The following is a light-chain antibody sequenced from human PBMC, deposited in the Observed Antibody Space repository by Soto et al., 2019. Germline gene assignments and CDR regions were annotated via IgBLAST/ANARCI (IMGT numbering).Light chain of an antibody. CDR1: QSVSSNY. CDR3: QQYGSTTPWT. Sequence: ENVFTQSPSALSLSPGERATLSCRASQSVSSNYLAWYQQQPGQAPRLLIYGASTRATGIPDRFSGSGSGTDFTLTISRLEPEDSAVHYCQQYGSTTPWTFGQGTKVDIK. J-gene: IGKJ1*01. CDR2: GAS. V-gene: IGKV3-20*01.